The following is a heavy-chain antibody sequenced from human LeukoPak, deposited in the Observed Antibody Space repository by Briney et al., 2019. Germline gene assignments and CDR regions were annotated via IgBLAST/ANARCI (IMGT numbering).Heavy chain of an antibody. CDR2: ISWNSGSI. Sequence: PGRSLRLSCAASGFTFDDYAMHWVRQAPGKGLEWVSGISWNSGSIGYADSVKGRFTISRDNAKNSLYLQMNSLRAEDTALYYCAKDMTVSSGYYGGSCFDYWGQGTLVTVSS. J-gene: IGHJ4*02. V-gene: IGHV3-9*01. CDR1: GFTFDDYA. CDR3: AKDMTVSSGYYGGSCFDY. D-gene: IGHD3-22*01.